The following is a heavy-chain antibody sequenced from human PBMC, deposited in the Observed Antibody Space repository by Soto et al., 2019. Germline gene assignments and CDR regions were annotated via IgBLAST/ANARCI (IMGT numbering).Heavy chain of an antibody. CDR2: IWYDGSNK. Sequence: GGSLRLSCAASGFTFSSYGMHWVRQAPGKGLEWVAVIWYDGSNKYYADSVKGRFTISRDNSKNTLYLQMNSLRAEDTAVYYCARGNPGSYSNWFDPWGQGTLVTVSS. CDR1: GFTFSSYG. J-gene: IGHJ5*02. CDR3: ARGNPGSYSNWFDP. D-gene: IGHD3-10*01. V-gene: IGHV3-33*01.